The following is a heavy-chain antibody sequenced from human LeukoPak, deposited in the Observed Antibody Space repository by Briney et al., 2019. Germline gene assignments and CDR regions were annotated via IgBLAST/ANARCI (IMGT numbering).Heavy chain of an antibody. CDR3: ARVFTVVRGVRGSWFDP. CDR2: ISAYNGNT. J-gene: IGHJ5*02. V-gene: IGHV1-18*01. Sequence: ASVKVSCKASGYTFTSYGISWVRQAPGQGLEWMGWISAYNGNTNYAQKLQGRVTMTTDTSTSTAYMELRSLRSDDTAVYYCARVFTVVRGVRGSWFDPWGQGTLVTVSS. D-gene: IGHD3-10*01. CDR1: GYTFTSYG.